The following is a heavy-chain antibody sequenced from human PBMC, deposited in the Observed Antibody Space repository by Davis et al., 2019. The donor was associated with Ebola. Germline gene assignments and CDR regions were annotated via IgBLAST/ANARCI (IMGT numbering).Heavy chain of an antibody. Sequence: PGGSLTLSCAASGFTFSGSAMHCVRQASGKGLEWVGRIRSKANRYATAYAASVKGRFTISRDDSKNTAYLQRNSLKTEDTAVYYCTLTVTTIDYWGQGTLVTVSS. D-gene: IGHD4-17*01. J-gene: IGHJ4*02. CDR3: TLTVTTIDY. CDR2: IRSKANRYAT. CDR1: GFTFSGSA. V-gene: IGHV3-73*01.